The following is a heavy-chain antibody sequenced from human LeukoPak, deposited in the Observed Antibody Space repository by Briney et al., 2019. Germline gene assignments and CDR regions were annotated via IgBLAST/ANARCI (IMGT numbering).Heavy chain of an antibody. CDR3: AKDPLYHYYMDV. CDR2: INGSGVIT. V-gene: IGHV3-23*01. CDR1: GFTFSNHA. Sequence: GGSLRLSCAASGFTFSNHAMSWVRQAPGKGLEWVSGINGSGVITYYADSVNGRFTISRDNSKKTLYLHMNSLRVEDTAIYYCAKDPLYHYYMDVWGRGTSVTVSS. D-gene: IGHD3-16*02. J-gene: IGHJ6*03.